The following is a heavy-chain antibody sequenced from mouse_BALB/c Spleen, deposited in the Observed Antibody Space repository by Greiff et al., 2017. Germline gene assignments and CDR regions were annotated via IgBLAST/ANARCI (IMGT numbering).Heavy chain of an antibody. CDR1: GFTFSSFG. CDR2: ISSGSSTI. V-gene: IGHV5-17*02. J-gene: IGHJ1*01. Sequence: EVHLVESGGGLVQPGGSRKLSCAASGFTFSSFGMHWVRQAPEKGLEWVAYISSGSSTIYYADTVKGRFTISRDNPKNTLFLQMTSLRSEDTAMYYCARSGYGNYDWYFDVWGAGTTVTVSS. D-gene: IGHD2-1*01. CDR3: ARSGYGNYDWYFDV.